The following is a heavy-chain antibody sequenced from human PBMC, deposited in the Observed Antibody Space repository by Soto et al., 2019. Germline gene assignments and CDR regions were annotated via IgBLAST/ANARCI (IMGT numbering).Heavy chain of an antibody. V-gene: IGHV4-30-4*01. Sequence: SETLSLTCSISGDSISNLDYFWAWIRQPPGQALEYIGYIYKSATTYYNPSFESRVAISVDTSKSQFSLNVTSVTAADTAVYFCARGRYCLTGRCFPNWFDSWGQGALVTVSS. D-gene: IGHD7-27*01. CDR3: ARGRYCLTGRCFPNWFDS. CDR2: IYKSATT. J-gene: IGHJ5*01. CDR1: GDSISNLDYF.